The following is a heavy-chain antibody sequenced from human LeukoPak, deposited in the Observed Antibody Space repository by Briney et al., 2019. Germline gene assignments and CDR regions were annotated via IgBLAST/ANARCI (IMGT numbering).Heavy chain of an antibody. D-gene: IGHD3-10*01. J-gene: IGHJ3*02. CDR3: AKDGGSGSYGAFDI. V-gene: IGHV3-30*04. Sequence: PGGSLRLSCAASGLTFSSYAMHWVRQAPGKGLEWVAVISYDGSNKYYADSVKGRFTISRDNSKNTLYLQMNSLRAEDTAVYHCAKDGGSGSYGAFDIWGQGTMVTVSS. CDR1: GLTFSSYA. CDR2: ISYDGSNK.